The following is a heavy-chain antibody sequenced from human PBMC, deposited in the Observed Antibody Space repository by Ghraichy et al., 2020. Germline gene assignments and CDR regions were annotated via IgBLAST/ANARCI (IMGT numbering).Heavy chain of an antibody. D-gene: IGHD2-15*01. CDR1: GFIFSSFS. V-gene: IGHV3-48*01. CDR2: ISDTRVVI. Sequence: GGSLRLSCEASGFIFSSFSMNWVRQAPGRGLEWLSYISDTRVVIYYADSLEGRFTVSRDNANNSLYLQMNSLRVEDTAVYYCARDRRHCSGGSCYLEDFQHWGQGTLVTVSS. CDR3: ARDRRHCSGGSCYLEDFQH. J-gene: IGHJ1*01.